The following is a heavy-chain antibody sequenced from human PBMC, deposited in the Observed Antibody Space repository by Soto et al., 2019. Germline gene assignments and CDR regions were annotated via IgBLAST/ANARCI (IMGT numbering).Heavy chain of an antibody. J-gene: IGHJ4*02. CDR2: VSGGGSHV. V-gene: IGHV3-23*01. CDR3: ARHYDFSSLSYFDY. D-gene: IGHD3-3*01. Sequence: GGSLRLSCAASGFTFRSYAMAWVRQAPGKGLEWVSTVSGGGSHVYQPDSVKGRFTISRDNSKNTLYLQMNSLRVDDTAVYYCARHYDFSSLSYFDYWGQGTQVTVSS. CDR1: GFTFRSYA.